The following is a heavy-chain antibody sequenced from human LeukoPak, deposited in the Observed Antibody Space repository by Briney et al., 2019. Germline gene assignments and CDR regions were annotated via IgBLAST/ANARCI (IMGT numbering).Heavy chain of an antibody. J-gene: IGHJ4*02. D-gene: IGHD6-19*01. CDR3: ARDPSIAVAGTGFDY. V-gene: IGHV4-61*02. CDR2: IYTSGST. Sequence: SQTLSLTCTVSGGSISSGSYYWSWIRQPAGKGLEWIGRIYTSGSTNYNPSLKSRVTISVDTSKNQFSLKLSSVTAADTAVYYCARDPSIAVAGTGFDYWGQGTLVTVSS. CDR1: GGSISSGSYY.